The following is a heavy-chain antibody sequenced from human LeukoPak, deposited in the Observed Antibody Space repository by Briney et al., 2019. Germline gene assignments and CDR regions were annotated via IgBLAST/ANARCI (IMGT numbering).Heavy chain of an antibody. V-gene: IGHV4-59*11. CDR1: GGSISSHY. J-gene: IGHJ4*02. CDR3: ARDLAAAGTGEFDY. CDR2: IYSSGST. D-gene: IGHD6-13*01. Sequence: SETLSLTCTVSGGSISSHYWSWIRQPPGKGLEWIGYIYSSGSTNYNPSLKSRVTISVDTSKNQFSLKLSSVTAADTAVYYCARDLAAAGTGEFDYWGQGTLVTVSS.